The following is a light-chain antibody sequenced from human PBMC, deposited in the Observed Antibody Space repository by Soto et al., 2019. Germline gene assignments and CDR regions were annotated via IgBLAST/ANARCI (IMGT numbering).Light chain of an antibody. CDR2: DVS. Sequence: QSALTQPASVSRSPGQSITISCTGTSSDVGGYNYVSWYQQHPGKAPKLMIYDVSNRPSGVSNRFSGSKSGNTASLTISGLQAEDEADYYCSSYTISSTLHVVFGGGTKLTVL. J-gene: IGLJ2*01. V-gene: IGLV2-14*01. CDR1: SSDVGGYNY. CDR3: SSYTISSTLHVV.